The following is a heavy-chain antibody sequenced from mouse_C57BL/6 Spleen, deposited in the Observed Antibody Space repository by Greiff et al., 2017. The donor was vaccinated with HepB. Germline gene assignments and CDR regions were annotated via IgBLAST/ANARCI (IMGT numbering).Heavy chain of an antibody. CDR3: ARGGTGTVYDAMDD. V-gene: IGHV1-80*01. J-gene: IGHJ4*01. D-gene: IGHD4-1*01. Sequence: QVQLQQSGAELVKPGASVKISCKASGYAFSSYWMNWVKQRPGKGLEWIGQIYPGDGDTNYNGKFKGKATLTADNSSSTAYMQLSSLTSEGSAVYFGARGGTGTVYDAMDDWGQGTSVTVSS. CDR2: IYPGDGDT. CDR1: GYAFSSYW.